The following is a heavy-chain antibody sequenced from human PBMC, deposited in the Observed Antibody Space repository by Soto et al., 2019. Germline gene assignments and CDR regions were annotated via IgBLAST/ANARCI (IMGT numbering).Heavy chain of an antibody. CDR1: GFTFSSYW. J-gene: IGHJ6*02. CDR2: IKQDGSEK. D-gene: IGHD2-2*01. V-gene: IGHV3-7*01. Sequence: GGSLRLSCAASGFTFSSYWMSWVRQAPGKGLEWVANIKQDGSEKYYVDSVKGRFTISRDNAKNSLYLQMNSLRAEDTAVYYCARGGYCSRTSCYWRPYDYYYGMDVWGQGTTVTVSS. CDR3: ARGGYCSRTSCYWRPYDYYYGMDV.